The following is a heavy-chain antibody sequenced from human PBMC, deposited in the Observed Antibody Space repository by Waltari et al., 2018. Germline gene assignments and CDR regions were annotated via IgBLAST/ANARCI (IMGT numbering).Heavy chain of an antibody. D-gene: IGHD1-26*01. V-gene: IGHV3-30*02. CDR2: IQYDGRNK. J-gene: IGHJ4*02. CDR1: GFTFSNYG. CDR3: AKWYGGDYYFDY. Sequence: QVQLVESGGGVVHPGGSLRLSCAASGFTFSNYGMHWVRQAPGKGLQWVAFIQYDGRNKYYAESVKGRFTISRDNSKTTLYLQMDSLRAEDTALYYCAKWYGGDYYFDYWGQGTLVTVSS.